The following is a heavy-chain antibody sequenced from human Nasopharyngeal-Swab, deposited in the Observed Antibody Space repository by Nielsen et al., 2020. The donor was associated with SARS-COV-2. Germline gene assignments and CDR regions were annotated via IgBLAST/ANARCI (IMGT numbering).Heavy chain of an antibody. CDR3: ARTPYPSDRPPPFDYYYYGMDV. Sequence: ASVKVSCKASGYTFTGYYMHWVRQAPGQGLEWMGRINPNSGGTNYAQKFQGRVTMTRDTSISTAYMELSRLRSDDTAVYYCARTPYPSDRPPPFDYYYYGMDVWGQGTTVTVSS. CDR1: GYTFTGYY. J-gene: IGHJ6*02. V-gene: IGHV1-2*06. CDR2: INPNSGGT. D-gene: IGHD3-10*01.